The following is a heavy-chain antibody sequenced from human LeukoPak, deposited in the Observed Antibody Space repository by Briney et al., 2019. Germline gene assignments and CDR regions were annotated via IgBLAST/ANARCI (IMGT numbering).Heavy chain of an antibody. CDR3: GRAITIFDYYYYMDV. CDR1: GDTFTTYD. D-gene: IGHD3-3*01. J-gene: IGHJ6*03. CDR2: MNPKSGNT. Sequence: ASVKVSCKASGDTFTTYDINWVRQAPGQGLEWMGWMNPKSGNTVYAQKFQGRVIMTRDTSKSTAYMELSSLRSEDTAVYYCGRAITIFDYYYYMDVWGKGSTVTVSS. V-gene: IGHV1-8*01.